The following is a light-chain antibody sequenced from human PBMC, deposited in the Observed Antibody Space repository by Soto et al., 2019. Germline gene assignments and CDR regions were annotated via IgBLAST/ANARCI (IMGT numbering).Light chain of an antibody. V-gene: IGLV2-14*01. CDR2: EVS. CDR3: SSYTSSDTLV. J-gene: IGLJ1*01. CDR1: SSELGGYNY. Sequence: QSVLTQPASVSGSPGQAITVSPAGTSSELGGYNYVSWYQHHPGKAPKLMIYEVSNRPSGVSNRFSGSKSGDTASLTISGLQAEDEADYYCSSYTSSDTLVFGTGTKVTVL.